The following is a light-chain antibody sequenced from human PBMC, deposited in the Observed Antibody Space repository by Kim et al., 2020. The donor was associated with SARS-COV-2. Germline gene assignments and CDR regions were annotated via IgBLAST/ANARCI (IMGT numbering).Light chain of an antibody. CDR3: SSYAGSNNLV. CDR2: EVS. V-gene: IGLV2-8*01. Sequence: GQAVTTSCTGTSSDGGCNNYVSCYQQHPGKAPKLMIYEVSRRPSGVPGRFSGSKSGNTASLTVSGLQAEDEADYYCSSYAGSNNLVFGGGTQLTVL. CDR1: SSDGGCNNY. J-gene: IGLJ2*01.